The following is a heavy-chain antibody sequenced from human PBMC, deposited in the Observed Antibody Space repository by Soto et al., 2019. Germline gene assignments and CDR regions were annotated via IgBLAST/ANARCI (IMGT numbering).Heavy chain of an antibody. D-gene: IGHD4-17*01. Sequence: PSETLSLTCTVSDGSISSTNYYWGWIRQPPGKGLEWIGYIYYSGSTNYNPSLKSRVTISVDTSKNQFSLKLSSVTAADTAVYYCARRYGPGFDYWGQGTLVTVSS. V-gene: IGHV4-61*05. CDR1: DGSISSTNYY. CDR2: IYYSGST. J-gene: IGHJ4*02. CDR3: ARRYGPGFDY.